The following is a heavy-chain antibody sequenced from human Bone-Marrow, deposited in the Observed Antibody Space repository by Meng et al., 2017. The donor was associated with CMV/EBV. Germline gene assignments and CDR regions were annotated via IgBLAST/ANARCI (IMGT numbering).Heavy chain of an antibody. CDR2: IYHSGRT. V-gene: IGHV4-38-2*02. D-gene: IGHD6-6*01. Sequence: SGTLTLTCTFSGFSISSGYYWGWIRQPPGKGLEWIGTIYHSGRTYYNPSIKSRVTISVDTSKNQFSLKVSSVTAADGAVYYCARVRNPEYFSSSKFFDHWGQGALVTVSS. CDR3: ARVRNPEYFSSSKFFDH. CDR1: GFSISSGYY. J-gene: IGHJ4*02.